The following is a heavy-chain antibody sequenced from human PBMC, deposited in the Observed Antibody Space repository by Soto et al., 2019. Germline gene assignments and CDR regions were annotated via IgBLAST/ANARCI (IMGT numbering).Heavy chain of an antibody. CDR2: IYYSGRT. CDR3: ARETYDFWSGYRYYFDY. V-gene: IGHV4-31*03. D-gene: IGHD3-3*01. Sequence: TLSPTRTVPGGSLSSRGYYWSRLRQHPGKGLERIGYIYYSGRTFYNPPLKRRHTLSVHTPKNPFSLNLHSVTAADTAVLYCARETYDFWSGYRYYFDYWGQGTLVTVSS. J-gene: IGHJ4*02. CDR1: GGSLSSRGYY.